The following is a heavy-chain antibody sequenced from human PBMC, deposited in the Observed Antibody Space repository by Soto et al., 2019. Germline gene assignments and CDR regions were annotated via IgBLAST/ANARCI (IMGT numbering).Heavy chain of an antibody. V-gene: IGHV3-33*01. CDR1: GFTFSSYG. J-gene: IGHJ4*02. D-gene: IGHD3-3*01. CDR3: ARDLDVWSSSYLFDY. CDR2: IWFDGSNK. Sequence: QVQLVESGGGVVQPGRSLRLSCAASGFTFSSYGMHWVRQAPGKGLEWVAVIWFDGSNKYYADSVKGRFTISRDNSKTTLYLQMTSLRAEDPAISYCARDLDVWSSSYLFDYWGQGTLITVSS.